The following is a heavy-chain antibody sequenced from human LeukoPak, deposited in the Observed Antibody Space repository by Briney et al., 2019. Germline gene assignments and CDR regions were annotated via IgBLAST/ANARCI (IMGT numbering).Heavy chain of an antibody. D-gene: IGHD3-9*01. Sequence: PSETLSLTCTVSGGSISSSSYYWGWIRQPPGKGLEWIGSIYYSGSTYYNPSLKSRVTISVDTSKNQFSLKLSSVTAADTAVYYCASLRYFDWSPDYWGQGTLVTVSS. CDR3: ASLRYFDWSPDY. J-gene: IGHJ4*02. CDR1: GGSISSSSYY. CDR2: IYYSGST. V-gene: IGHV4-39*07.